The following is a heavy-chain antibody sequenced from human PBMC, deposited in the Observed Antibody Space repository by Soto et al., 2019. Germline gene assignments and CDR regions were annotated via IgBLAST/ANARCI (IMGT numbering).Heavy chain of an antibody. D-gene: IGHD1-20*01. J-gene: IGHJ4*02. V-gene: IGHV4-31*03. CDR2: IYYSGST. Sequence: LSLTCTVSGDSISSGGYYWSWIRQHPGKGLEWIGYIYYSGSTYYNPSLKSRVTISVDTSKNQFSLKLSSVTAADTAVYYCARFIPGTGSDYWGQGTLVTVSS. CDR1: GDSISSGGYY. CDR3: ARFIPGTGSDY.